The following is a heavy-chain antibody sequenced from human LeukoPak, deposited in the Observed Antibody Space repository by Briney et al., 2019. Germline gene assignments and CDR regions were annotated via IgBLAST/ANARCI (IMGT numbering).Heavy chain of an antibody. J-gene: IGHJ4*02. D-gene: IGHD3-10*01. CDR1: GFTFSSYG. V-gene: IGHV3-30*02. Sequence: SGGSLRLSCAASGFTFSSYGMHWVRQAPGKGLEWVAFIRYDGSNKYYADSVKGRFTISRDNSKNTLYLQMNSLRAEDTAVYYCAKGSAMVRGVTPVGDHWGQGTLVTVSS. CDR3: AKGSAMVRGVTPVGDH. CDR2: IRYDGSNK.